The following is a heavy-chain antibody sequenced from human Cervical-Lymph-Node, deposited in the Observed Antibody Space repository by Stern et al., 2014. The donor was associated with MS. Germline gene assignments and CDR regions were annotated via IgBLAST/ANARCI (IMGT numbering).Heavy chain of an antibody. V-gene: IGHV1-18*01. D-gene: IGHD3-10*01. Sequence: QDQLVQSGAELKKPGASVKVSCKASGFALTSAGISWVRQAPGQGLEWMGWIISYNGNPTYAHRFQYRVNMTTDTSTSTAYMELRSLSSDDTAVYYCARHIIKGYNCFDTWGQGTLFTVSS. J-gene: IGHJ5*02. CDR3: ARHIIKGYNCFDT. CDR1: GFALTSAG. CDR2: IISYNGNP.